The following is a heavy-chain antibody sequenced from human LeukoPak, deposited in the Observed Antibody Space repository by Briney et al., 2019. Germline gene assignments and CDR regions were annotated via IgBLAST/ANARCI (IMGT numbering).Heavy chain of an antibody. J-gene: IGHJ3*02. CDR2: ISYDGSNK. V-gene: IGHV3-30*04. CDR1: GFTFSSYA. D-gene: IGHD3-3*01. Sequence: GGSLRLSCAASGFTFSSYAIHWVRQAPGKGLEWVAVISYDGSNKYYADSVKGRFTISRDNSKNTLYLQMNSLRTEDTAVYYCARAFWSGDDAFDIWGQGTMVTVS. CDR3: ARAFWSGDDAFDI.